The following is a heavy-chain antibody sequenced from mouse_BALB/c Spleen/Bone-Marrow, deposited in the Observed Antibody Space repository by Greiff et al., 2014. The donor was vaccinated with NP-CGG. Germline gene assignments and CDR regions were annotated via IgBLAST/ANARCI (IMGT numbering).Heavy chain of an antibody. V-gene: IGHV1S81*02. J-gene: IGHJ4*01. Sequence: VQLVESGDELVKPGASVKLSCMASGFTFTSYWIHWVKQRPGQGPEWIGEINPSNGRTNYNEKFKSKATLTEDKSSSTAYMQPSSLTAEASVVYYCARDVNDRYSMDSWGKKTSVTVS. CDR2: INPSNGRT. D-gene: IGHD2-12*01. CDR1: GFTFTSYW. CDR3: ARDVNDRYSMDS.